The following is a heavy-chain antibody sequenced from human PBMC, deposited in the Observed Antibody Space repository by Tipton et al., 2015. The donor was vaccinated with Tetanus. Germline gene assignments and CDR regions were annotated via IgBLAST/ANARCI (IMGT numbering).Heavy chain of an antibody. V-gene: IGHV3-33*01. CDR2: SWYDGTDK. CDR1: GFIFSSYG. J-gene: IGHJ4*02. D-gene: IGHD2-15*01. Sequence: SLRLSCAASGFIFSSYGIHWVRQAPGKGLEWVAVSWYDGTDKYYADSVKGRFTISRDNSKNTLYLLMNSLRAEDTAVYYCAREAFCSGGICFSGDFDNLGQGTQVTVAS. CDR3: AREAFCSGGICFSGDFDN.